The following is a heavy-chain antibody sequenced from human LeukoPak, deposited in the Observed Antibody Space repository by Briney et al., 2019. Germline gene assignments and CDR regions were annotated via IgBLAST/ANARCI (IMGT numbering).Heavy chain of an antibody. Sequence: TGGSLRLSCAASGFTFSSYAMSWVRQAPGKGLEWVSAISGSGGSTYYADSVKGRFTISRDNPKNTLYLQMNSLRAEDTAVYYCASEPTMIVVVITTAGYWGQGTLVTVSS. CDR2: ISGSGGST. J-gene: IGHJ4*02. CDR1: GFTFSSYA. CDR3: ASEPTMIVVVITTAGY. D-gene: IGHD3-22*01. V-gene: IGHV3-23*01.